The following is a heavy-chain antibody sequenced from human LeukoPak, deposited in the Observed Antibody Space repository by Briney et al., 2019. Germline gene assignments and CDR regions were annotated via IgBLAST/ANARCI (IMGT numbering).Heavy chain of an antibody. D-gene: IGHD4-4*01. J-gene: IGHJ4*02. Sequence: GGSLRLSCAASGFTFSSYAMSWVRQAPGKGLEWVSAISGSGGSTYYAGSVKGRFTISRDNSKNTLYLQMNSLRAEDTAVYYCAKFYYSNFDYFDYWGQGTLVTVSS. CDR3: AKFYYSNFDYFDY. CDR1: GFTFSSYA. CDR2: ISGSGGST. V-gene: IGHV3-23*01.